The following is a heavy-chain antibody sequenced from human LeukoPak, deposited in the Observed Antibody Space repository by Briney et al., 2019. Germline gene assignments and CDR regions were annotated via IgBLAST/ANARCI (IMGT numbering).Heavy chain of an antibody. J-gene: IGHJ4*02. CDR1: GFTFSSYA. D-gene: IGHD6-6*01. CDR2: ISGSGGST. V-gene: IGHV3-23*01. CDR3: AKDDGVAARPSISYYDY. Sequence: GGSLRLSCAASGFTFSSYAMSWVRQAPGKGLEWVSAISGSGGSTYYADSVKGRFTISRDNSKNTLYLQMNSLRAEDTAVYYCAKDDGVAARPSISYYDYWGQGTLVTVSS.